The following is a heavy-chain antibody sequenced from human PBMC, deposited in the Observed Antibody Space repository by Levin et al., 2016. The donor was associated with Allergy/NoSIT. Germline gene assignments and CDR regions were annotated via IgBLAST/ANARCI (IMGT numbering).Heavy chain of an antibody. J-gene: IGHJ5*01. CDR2: ISGRNTNP. D-gene: IGHD3-3*01. CDR1: GFTFRDYY. Sequence: LSLTCEASGFTFRDYYMSWIRQSPGKGLEWLAYISGRNTNPLYADSVKGRFTISRDTGDNLMYLEMTGLRVEDSAIYYCARDMLESVGDSWFDSWGRGTRVTVSA. CDR3: ARDMLESVGDSWFDS. V-gene: IGHV3-11*06.